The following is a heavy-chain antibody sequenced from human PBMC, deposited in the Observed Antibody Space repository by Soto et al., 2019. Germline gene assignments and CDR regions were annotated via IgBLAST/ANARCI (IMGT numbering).Heavy chain of an antibody. V-gene: IGHV2-5*02. CDR2: IYSDDDK. CDR1: GFSLRNSGVG. J-gene: IGHJ4*02. D-gene: IGHD4-17*01. Sequence: QITLKESGPTLVKPTQTLTLTCTFSGFSLRNSGVGVGWIRQPPGKALEWLALIYSDDDKRYSPSLKSRLTITKDPSKNQVVLTMTNMDPVDTATYYCAHLTTGGFYFDYWGQGTRVTVSS. CDR3: AHLTTGGFYFDY.